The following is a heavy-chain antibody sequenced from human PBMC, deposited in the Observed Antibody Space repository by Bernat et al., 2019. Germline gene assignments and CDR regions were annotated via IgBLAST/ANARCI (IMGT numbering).Heavy chain of an antibody. Sequence: EVQLVESGGGLVQPGRSLRLSCTASGFTFGDYAMSWFRQAPGKGLEGVGFIRSKAYGGTTEYAASVKGRFTISRDDSKSIAYLQMNSLKTEDTAVYYCTRARRLGYDILTGYYPHFDYWGQGTLVTVSS. CDR3: TRARRLGYDILTGYYPHFDY. D-gene: IGHD3-9*01. J-gene: IGHJ4*02. CDR1: GFTFGDYA. CDR2: IRSKAYGGTT. V-gene: IGHV3-49*03.